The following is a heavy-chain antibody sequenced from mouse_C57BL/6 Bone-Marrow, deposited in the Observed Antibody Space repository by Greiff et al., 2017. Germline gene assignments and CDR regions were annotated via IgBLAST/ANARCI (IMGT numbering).Heavy chain of an antibody. V-gene: IGHV14-4*01. CDR1: GFYINDDY. D-gene: IGHD1-1*01. J-gene: IGHJ1*03. CDR2: IDPNNGDT. CDR3: TYSTTVVATRWYVDV. Sequence: VQLQQSGAELVRPGASVKLSCTASGFYINDDYMHWVKQRPEQGLEWIGWIDPNNGDTEYASKFQGKATITADTSSNTAYLQHSRLTSEDSAVYYCTYSTTVVATRWYVDVWGTGTTVTVSS.